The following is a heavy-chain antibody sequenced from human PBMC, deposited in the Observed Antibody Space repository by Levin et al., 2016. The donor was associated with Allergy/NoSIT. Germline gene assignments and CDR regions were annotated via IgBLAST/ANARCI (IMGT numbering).Heavy chain of an antibody. J-gene: IGHJ5*02. V-gene: IGHV4-34*01. CDR1: GGSFSGFY. CDR3: ASGYNWFDP. CDR2: TNYTGIT. Sequence: GSLRLSCAVYGGSFSGFYWSWIRQTPGKGLEWIGETNYTGITNYSPSLKNRVTISVDTSKNQFSLKLSSVTAADTAIYYCASGYNWFDPWGQGTLVTVSS.